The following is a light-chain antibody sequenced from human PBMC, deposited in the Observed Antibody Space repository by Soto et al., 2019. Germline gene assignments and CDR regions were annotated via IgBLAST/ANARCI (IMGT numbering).Light chain of an antibody. Sequence: QSALTQPASVSGSPGQSITVSCIGTSSDVGGYNYVSWYQQQPGKAPKLMIHDVSDRPSGVSNRFSGSKSGNTASLTISGLQAEDEAYYYCSSYASSNTQVFGGGTKLTVL. CDR1: SSDVGGYNY. J-gene: IGLJ2*01. CDR3: SSYASSNTQV. CDR2: DVS. V-gene: IGLV2-14*01.